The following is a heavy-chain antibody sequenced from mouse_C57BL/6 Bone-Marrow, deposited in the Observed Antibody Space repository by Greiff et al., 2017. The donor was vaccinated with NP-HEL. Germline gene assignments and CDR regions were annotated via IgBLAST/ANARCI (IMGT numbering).Heavy chain of an antibody. Sequence: VQLQQSGAELVRPGASVTLSCKASGYTFNDYEMHWVKQTPVHGLEWIGAIDPETGGTAYNQKFKGKAILTADKSSSTAYMELRSLTSEDSAVYYCTRRGYYYGSSFYWYFDVWGTGTTVTVSS. D-gene: IGHD1-1*01. J-gene: IGHJ1*03. CDR3: TRRGYYYGSSFYWYFDV. V-gene: IGHV1-15*01. CDR1: GYTFNDYE. CDR2: IDPETGGT.